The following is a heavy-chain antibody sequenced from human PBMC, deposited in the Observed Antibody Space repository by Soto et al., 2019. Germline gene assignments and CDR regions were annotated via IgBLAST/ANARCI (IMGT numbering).Heavy chain of an antibody. CDR2: IIPIFGTA. Sequence: GASVKVSCKASGGTFSSYPINWVRQAPGQGLEWMGEIIPIFGTANYAQKFQGRVTITADESTSTAYMELSSLRSDDTAVYYCASGYSYGGLDSWGQGPLVTVSS. D-gene: IGHD5-18*01. V-gene: IGHV1-69*13. J-gene: IGHJ4*02. CDR3: ASGYSYGGLDS. CDR1: GGTFSSYP.